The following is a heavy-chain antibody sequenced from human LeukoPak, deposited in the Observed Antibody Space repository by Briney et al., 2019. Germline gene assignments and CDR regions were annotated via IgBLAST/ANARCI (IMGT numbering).Heavy chain of an antibody. Sequence: PSETLSLTCTVSGGSVSGSTYYWGWIRQPPGKGLEWIGSIYYSGDIYYTPSLMSRLTISVDTSKNQFSLKLRSVTAADTAVYFCARLAGAMTNVVTGNGMDVWGQGTTVTVS. CDR3: ARLAGAMTNVVTGNGMDV. J-gene: IGHJ6*02. CDR2: IYYSGDI. V-gene: IGHV4-39*01. CDR1: GGSVSGSTYY. D-gene: IGHD2-15*01.